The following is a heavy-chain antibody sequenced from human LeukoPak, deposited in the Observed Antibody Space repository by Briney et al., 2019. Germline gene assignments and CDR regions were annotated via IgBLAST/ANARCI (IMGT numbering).Heavy chain of an antibody. CDR3: ARASHLYDILTGYVFDY. D-gene: IGHD3-9*01. CDR2: IYYSGST. Sequence: SETLSLTCTVSGGSISSYYWSWIRQPPGKGLEWIGYIYYSGSTNYNPSLKSRVTISVDTSKNQFSLKLSSVTAADTAVYYCARASHLYDILTGYVFDYWGQGTLVNVSS. J-gene: IGHJ4*02. CDR1: GGSISSYY. V-gene: IGHV4-59*01.